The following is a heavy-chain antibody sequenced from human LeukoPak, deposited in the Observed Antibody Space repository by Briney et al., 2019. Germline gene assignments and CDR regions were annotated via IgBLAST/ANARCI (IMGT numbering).Heavy chain of an antibody. CDR3: VKDYQVGNSPAFGDY. D-gene: IGHD1-26*01. CDR2: LIENGATT. J-gene: IGHJ4*02. V-gene: IGHV3-23*01. Sequence: PGGSLRLSCAASGFIFSNHAMSWVRQAPGKGLEWVSGLIENGATTYYADSVKGRFTISRDNSRNTMYLQMNSLGAEDTAMYYCVKDYQVGNSPAFGDYWGQGTLVTVSS. CDR1: GFIFSNHA.